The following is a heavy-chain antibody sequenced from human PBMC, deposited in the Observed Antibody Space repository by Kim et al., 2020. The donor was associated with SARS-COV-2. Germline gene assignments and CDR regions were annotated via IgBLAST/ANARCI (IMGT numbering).Heavy chain of an antibody. Sequence: SQTLSLTCAISGDSVSSNSAAWNWIRQSPSRGLEWLGRTYYRSKWYNDYAVSVKSRITINPDTSKNQFSLQLSSVTPEDTAVYYCARDRVGFYYGSGTSIPSRRLYYGMDVWGQGTTVTVSS. CDR3: ARDRVGFYYGSGTSIPSRRLYYGMDV. V-gene: IGHV6-1*01. CDR1: GDSVSSNSAA. D-gene: IGHD3-10*01. CDR2: TYYRSKWYN. J-gene: IGHJ6*02.